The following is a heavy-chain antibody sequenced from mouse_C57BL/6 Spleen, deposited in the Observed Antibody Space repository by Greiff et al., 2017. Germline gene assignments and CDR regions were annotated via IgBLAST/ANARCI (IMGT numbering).Heavy chain of an antibody. Sequence: EVQLVESGPGLVKPSQSLSLTCSVTGYSITSGYYWNWIRQFPGNKLEWMGYISYDGSNNYNPSLKNRISITRDTSKNQFFLKLNSVTTEDTATYYCASFYYGRGYWGQGTTLTVSS. J-gene: IGHJ2*01. V-gene: IGHV3-6*01. D-gene: IGHD1-1*01. CDR3: ASFYYGRGY. CDR1: GYSITSGYY. CDR2: ISYDGSN.